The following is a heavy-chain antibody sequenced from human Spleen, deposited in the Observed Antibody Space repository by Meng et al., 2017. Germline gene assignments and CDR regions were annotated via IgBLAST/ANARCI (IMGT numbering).Heavy chain of an antibody. Sequence: SETLSLTCTVSGGSISSSNWWSWVRQPPGKGLEWIGEIYHSGSTNYNPSLKSRVTISVDTSKNQFSLKLSSVTAADTAVYYCATEGTSGGTYLSYYYGMDVWGQGTTVTVSS. J-gene: IGHJ6*02. D-gene: IGHD2-15*01. CDR2: IYHSGST. CDR1: GGSISSSNW. V-gene: IGHV4-4*02. CDR3: ATEGTSGGTYLSYYYGMDV.